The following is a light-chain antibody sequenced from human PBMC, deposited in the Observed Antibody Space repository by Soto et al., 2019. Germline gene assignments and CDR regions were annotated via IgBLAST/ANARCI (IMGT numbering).Light chain of an antibody. V-gene: IGLV2-14*01. J-gene: IGLJ1*01. CDR3: SSSTSSSTLSYV. CDR1: SSDVGGYNY. Sequence: QSALTQPASVSGSPGQSITISCTGTSSDVGGYNYVYWYQQHPGKAPKLMIYDVSNRPSGVSNRFSGSKSGNTASLTISGLQAEDEADYDCSSSTSSSTLSYVFGTGTKVTVL. CDR2: DVS.